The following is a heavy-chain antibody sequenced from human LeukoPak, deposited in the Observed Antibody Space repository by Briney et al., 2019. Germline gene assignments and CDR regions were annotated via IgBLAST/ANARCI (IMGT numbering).Heavy chain of an antibody. Sequence: ASVKVSCKASGYTFTSYYMHWVRRAPGQGLEWMGIINPSGGSTSYAQKFQGRVTMTRDTSTSTVYMELSSLRSEDTAVYYCARGVLRFLERTGFDPWGQGTLVTVSS. CDR1: GYTFTSYY. CDR3: ARGVLRFLERTGFDP. D-gene: IGHD3-3*01. J-gene: IGHJ5*02. V-gene: IGHV1-46*01. CDR2: INPSGGST.